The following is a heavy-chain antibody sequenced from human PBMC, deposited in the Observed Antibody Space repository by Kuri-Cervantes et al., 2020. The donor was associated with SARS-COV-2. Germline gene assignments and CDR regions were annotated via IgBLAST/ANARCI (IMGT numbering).Heavy chain of an antibody. J-gene: IGHJ6*02. CDR1: GFTFSSYE. Sequence: GESLKISCAASGFTFSSYEMNWVRQAPGKGLEWVSYISSSGSTIYYADSVKGRFTISRDNAKNSLYLQMNSLRAEDTAVYYCARDIWGSDQYDSYYYYGMDVWGQGNTVTVSS. D-gene: IGHD3-16*01. CDR3: ARDIWGSDQYDSYYYYGMDV. CDR2: ISSSGSTI. V-gene: IGHV3-48*03.